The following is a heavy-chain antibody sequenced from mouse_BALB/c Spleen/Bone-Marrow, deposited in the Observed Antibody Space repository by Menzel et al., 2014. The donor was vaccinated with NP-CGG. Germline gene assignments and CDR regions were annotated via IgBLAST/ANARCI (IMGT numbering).Heavy chain of an antibody. CDR1: GFTFTDYY. J-gene: IGHJ4*01. Sequence: EVKLVESGGGLAQPGGSLRLSCATSGFTFTDYYMSWVRQPPGKALEWLGFIRNKANGYTTEYSVSVKGRFTISRDNSQSILHLQMNTLRAEDSATYYCARDAYRYAMDYWGQGTSVIVSS. D-gene: IGHD2-14*01. CDR2: IRNKANGYTT. CDR3: ARDAYRYAMDY. V-gene: IGHV7-3*02.